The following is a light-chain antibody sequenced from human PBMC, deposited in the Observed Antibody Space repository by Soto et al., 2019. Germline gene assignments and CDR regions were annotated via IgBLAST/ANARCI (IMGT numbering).Light chain of an antibody. CDR2: DAS. CDR3: PQCANWPLT. J-gene: IGKJ4*01. Sequence: EIVLTQSPVTLSLSPGERATLSCRASQSVTTYLAWYQQKPGQAPRLLIYDASNRATGIPARFSGSGSGTDFTLTISSLEPEDFAVYYCPQCANWPLTFGGGTKVEIK. V-gene: IGKV3-11*01. CDR1: QSVTTY.